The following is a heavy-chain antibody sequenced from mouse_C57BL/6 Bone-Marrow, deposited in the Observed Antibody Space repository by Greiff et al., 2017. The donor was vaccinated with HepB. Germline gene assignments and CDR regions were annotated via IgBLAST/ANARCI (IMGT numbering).Heavy chain of an antibody. CDR1: GYTFTSYW. J-gene: IGHJ3*01. Sequence: EVQLKQPGAELVKPGASVKLSCKASGYTFTSYWMHWVKQRPGQGLEWIGWIDPENGDTEYASKFQGKATITADTSSNTAYLQLSSLTSEDTAVYYCTTYGNFAYWGQGTLVTVSA. D-gene: IGHD2-1*01. CDR3: TTYGNFAY. CDR2: IDPENGDT. V-gene: IGHV14-4*01.